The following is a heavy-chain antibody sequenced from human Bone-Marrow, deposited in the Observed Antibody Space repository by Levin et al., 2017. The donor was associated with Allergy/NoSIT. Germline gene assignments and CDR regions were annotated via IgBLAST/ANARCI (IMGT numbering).Heavy chain of an antibody. Sequence: SETLSLTCTVSGGSISSSSYYWGWIRQPPGKGLEWIGSIYYSGSTYYNPSLKSRATISVDTSKNQFSLKLSSVTAADTAVYYCARRNHYGSYADYWGQGTQVTVSA. CDR2: IYYSGST. J-gene: IGHJ4*02. D-gene: IGHD3-16*01. CDR1: GGSISSSSYY. CDR3: ARRNHYGSYADY. V-gene: IGHV4-39*01.